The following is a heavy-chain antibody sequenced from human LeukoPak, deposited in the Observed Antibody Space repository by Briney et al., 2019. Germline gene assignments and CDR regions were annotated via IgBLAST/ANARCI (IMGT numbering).Heavy chain of an antibody. D-gene: IGHD2-15*01. CDR3: ARALLTPLYYYYMDV. J-gene: IGHJ6*03. V-gene: IGHV3-30*03. Sequence: GGSLRLSCAASGFTFSSYGMHWVRQAPGKGLEWVAVISYDGSNKYYADSVKGRFTISRDNSKNTLYLQMSSLRAEDTAVYYCARALLTPLYYYYMDVWGKGTTVTVSS. CDR1: GFTFSSYG. CDR2: ISYDGSNK.